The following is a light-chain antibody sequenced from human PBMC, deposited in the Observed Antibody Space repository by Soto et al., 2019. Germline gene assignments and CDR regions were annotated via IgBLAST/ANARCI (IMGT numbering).Light chain of an antibody. CDR1: SSDVGGYNY. CDR2: EVS. J-gene: IGLJ3*02. V-gene: IGLV2-8*01. Sequence: QSALTQPASVSGSPGQSITISCTGTSSDVGGYNYVSWYQQHPGKAPKLMIYEVSKRPSGVPDRFSGSKSGNTASLTVSGIKAEDEADYYCNSYAGSNNWVFGGGTKLTVL. CDR3: NSYAGSNNWV.